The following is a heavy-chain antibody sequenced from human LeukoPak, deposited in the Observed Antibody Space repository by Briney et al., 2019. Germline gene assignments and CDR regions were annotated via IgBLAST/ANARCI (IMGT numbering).Heavy chain of an antibody. J-gene: IGHJ6*03. Sequence: GRSLRLSYAASGFTFSSYEMNWVRQAPGEGLEWVSYISSSGSTIYYADSVKGRFTISRDNAKNSLYLQMNSLRAEDTAVYYCARDRVDILTNYYYYMDVWGKGTTVTISS. CDR1: GFTFSSYE. CDR3: ARDRVDILTNYYYYMDV. CDR2: ISSSGSTI. V-gene: IGHV3-48*03. D-gene: IGHD3-9*01.